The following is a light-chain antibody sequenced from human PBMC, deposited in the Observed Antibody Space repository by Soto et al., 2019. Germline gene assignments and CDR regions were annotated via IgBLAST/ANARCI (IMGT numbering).Light chain of an antibody. CDR1: QSISSW. J-gene: IGKJ4*01. V-gene: IGKV1-5*01. Sequence: DIQITQSPSTLSASVGDRVTITCRASQSISSWLAWYQQKPGKAPKLLIYDDSSLESGVPSRFSGSGSGTEFTLTISSLLPDAFATYYCQQYNSYPLSFGGGTKVEIK. CDR3: QQYNSYPLS. CDR2: DDS.